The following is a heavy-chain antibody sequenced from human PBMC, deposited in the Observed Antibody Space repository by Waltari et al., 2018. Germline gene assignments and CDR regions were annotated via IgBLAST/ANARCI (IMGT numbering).Heavy chain of an antibody. CDR3: AKEGETTYYDFWSGYSPSYYFDY. CDR2: ISGRGGST. D-gene: IGHD3-3*01. Sequence: EVQLLESGGGLVQPGGSLRLSCAASGFTFSSYAMSWVRQAPGKGLEWVSAISGRGGSTYYADSVKGRFTISIYNSKNTRYLQMNSLRAEDMAVYYCAKEGETTYYDFWSGYSPSYYFDYWGQGTLVTVSS. V-gene: IGHV3-23*01. J-gene: IGHJ4*02. CDR1: GFTFSSYA.